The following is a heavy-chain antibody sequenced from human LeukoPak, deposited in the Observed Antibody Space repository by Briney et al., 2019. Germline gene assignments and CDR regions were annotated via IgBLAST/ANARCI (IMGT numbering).Heavy chain of an antibody. J-gene: IGHJ4*02. D-gene: IGHD2-15*01. V-gene: IGHV3-30*04. CDR1: GFTFSSYA. CDR3: ARDKVVVAATLDY. Sequence: GRSLRLSCAASGFTFSSYAMHWVRQAPGKGLEWVAVISYDGSNKYYADSVKGRFTISRDNAKNSLYLQMNSLRAEDTAVYYCARDKVVVAATLDYWGQGTLVTVSS. CDR2: ISYDGSNK.